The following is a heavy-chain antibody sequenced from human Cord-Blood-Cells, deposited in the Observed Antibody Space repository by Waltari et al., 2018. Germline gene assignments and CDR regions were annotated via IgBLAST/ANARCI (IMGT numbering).Heavy chain of an antibody. CDR3: ARDLSSSSWYWFDP. V-gene: IGHV1-2*02. CDR1: GCTFTGYY. J-gene: IGHJ5*02. D-gene: IGHD6-13*01. Sequence: QVQLVRSGAEVKKPGASVKVSCRAAGCTFTGYYMHWVRRAPGQGLEWMGWINPNSGGTNYAQKFQGRVTMTRDTSISTAYMELSRLRSDDTAVYYCARDLSSSSWYWFDPWGQGTLVTVSS. CDR2: INPNSGGT.